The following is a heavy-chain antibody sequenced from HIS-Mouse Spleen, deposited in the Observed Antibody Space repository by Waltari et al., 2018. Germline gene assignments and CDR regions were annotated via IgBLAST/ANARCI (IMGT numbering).Heavy chain of an antibody. CDR1: GSTLSRYV. J-gene: IGHJ4*02. CDR3: AKSRGGDCYDY. D-gene: IGHD2-21*01. CDR2: ISGSGGST. V-gene: IGHV3-23*01. Sequence: EVQLLESGGGWVQPGGSLRLSCAASGSTLSRYVLSWVRQAPGKGLEWVSAISGSGGSTYYADSVKGRFTISRDNSKNTLYLQMNSLRAEDTAVYYCAKSRGGDCYDYWGQGTLVTVSS.